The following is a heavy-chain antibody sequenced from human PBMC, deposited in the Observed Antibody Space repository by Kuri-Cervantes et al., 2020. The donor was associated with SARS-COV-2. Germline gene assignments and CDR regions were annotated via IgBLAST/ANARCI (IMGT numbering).Heavy chain of an antibody. V-gene: IGHV3-64D*08. D-gene: IGHD3-3*01. CDR3: VKDPTYYDFWSGPITFYWYFDL. J-gene: IGHJ2*01. Sequence: GESLKISCSASGFSFSSYAMHWVRQPPGKGLEYVSAISSNGGSTYYADSVKGRFTISRDNSKSTLYLQMSSLRAEDTAVYYCVKDPTYYDFWSGPITFYWYFDLWGRGTLVTVSS. CDR2: ISSNGGST. CDR1: GFSFSSYA.